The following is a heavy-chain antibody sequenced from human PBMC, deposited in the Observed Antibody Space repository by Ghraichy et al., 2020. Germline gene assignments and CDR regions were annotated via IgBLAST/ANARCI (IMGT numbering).Heavy chain of an antibody. J-gene: IGHJ4*02. Sequence: ASVKVSCKASGYTFTGYYMHWVRQAPGQGLEWMGWINPNSGGTNYAQKFQGRVTMTRDTSISTAYMELSRLRSDDTAVYYCARDQKYTRTTVTRISDYWGQGTLVTVSS. CDR1: GYTFTGYY. V-gene: IGHV1-2*02. CDR2: INPNSGGT. CDR3: ARDQKYTRTTVTRISDY. D-gene: IGHD4-11*01.